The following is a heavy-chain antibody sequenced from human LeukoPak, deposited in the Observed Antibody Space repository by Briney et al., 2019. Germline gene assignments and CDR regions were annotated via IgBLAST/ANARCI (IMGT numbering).Heavy chain of an antibody. J-gene: IGHJ4*02. CDR1: GFTFSSFE. CDR2: ISSSGSTI. V-gene: IGHV3-48*03. Sequence: GGSLRLSCAASGFTFSSFEMNWVRQAPGKGLEWVSYISSSGSTIYYADSVKGRFTTSRDNAKNSLYLQMSSLRAEDTAVYYCARDRSYGSFNYWGQGTLVTVSS. CDR3: ARDRSYGSFNY. D-gene: IGHD5-18*01.